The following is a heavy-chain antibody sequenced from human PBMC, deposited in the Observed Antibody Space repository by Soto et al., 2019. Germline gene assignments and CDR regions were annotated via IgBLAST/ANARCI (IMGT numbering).Heavy chain of an antibody. D-gene: IGHD1-26*01. V-gene: IGHV5-51*01. CDR3: AGSSSAYATRTVYGMDV. Sequence: XXSLKISWKGSGYSFTSYWIDWVRKMPGKGLEWMGIIYPGDSDTRYSPSFQGQVTISADKSISTAYLQWSSLKASETAMYYCAGSSSAYATRTVYGMDVWGQGTTVTVSS. J-gene: IGHJ6*02. CDR2: IYPGDSDT. CDR1: GYSFTSYW.